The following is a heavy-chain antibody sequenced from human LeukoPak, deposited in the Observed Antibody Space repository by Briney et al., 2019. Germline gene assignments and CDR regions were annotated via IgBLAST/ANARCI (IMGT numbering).Heavy chain of an antibody. V-gene: IGHV3-30*18. CDR3: AKDRTGFTMVRGVIGY. CDR2: ISYDGSNK. Sequence: GRSLRLSCAASGFTFSSYGMHWVRQAPGKGLEWVAVISYDGSNKYYADSVKGRFTISRDNSKNTLYLQMNSLRAEDTAVYYCAKDRTGFTMVRGVIGYWGQGTLVTVSS. D-gene: IGHD3-10*01. CDR1: GFTFSSYG. J-gene: IGHJ4*02.